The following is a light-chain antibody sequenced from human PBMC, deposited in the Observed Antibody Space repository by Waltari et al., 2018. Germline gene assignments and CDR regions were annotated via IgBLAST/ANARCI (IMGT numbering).Light chain of an antibody. CDR3: QQSYSSPYT. Sequence: DIQMTQSPSSLAASVGDRVTITCRASQIISTYLNWYQQKPGKAPMLLIYGTSGLQSGVPSRFSGSGSGTEFTLAISSLQPEDFATYYCQQSYSSPYTFGQGTQLQIK. J-gene: IGKJ2*01. V-gene: IGKV1-39*01. CDR2: GTS. CDR1: QIISTY.